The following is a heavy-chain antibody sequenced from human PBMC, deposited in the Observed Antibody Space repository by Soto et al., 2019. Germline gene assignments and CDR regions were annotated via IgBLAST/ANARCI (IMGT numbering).Heavy chain of an antibody. J-gene: IGHJ6*02. Sequence: SVKVSCKASGGTFSSYAISWVRQAPGQGLEWMGGIIPIFGTANYAQKFQGRVTITADESTSTAYMELSSLRSEDTAVYYCARENCISTSCSSRYYYYYGMDVWGQGTTVTVSS. CDR2: IIPIFGTA. D-gene: IGHD2-2*01. CDR3: ARENCISTSCSSRYYYYYGMDV. CDR1: GGTFSSYA. V-gene: IGHV1-69*13.